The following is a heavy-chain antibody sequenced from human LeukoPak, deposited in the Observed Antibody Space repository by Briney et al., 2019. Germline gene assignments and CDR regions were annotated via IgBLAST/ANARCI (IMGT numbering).Heavy chain of an antibody. D-gene: IGHD4-23*01. V-gene: IGHV3-48*03. CDR2: ISSSGSTI. Sequence: AGGSLRLSCAASLFTFSSYEMNWVRQAPGKGLEWVSYISSSGSTIYYADSVKGRFTISRDNAKNSLYLQMNSLRAEDPAVYYCARLLRGGHFDYWGQGTLVTVSS. CDR3: ARLLRGGHFDY. CDR1: LFTFSSYE. J-gene: IGHJ4*02.